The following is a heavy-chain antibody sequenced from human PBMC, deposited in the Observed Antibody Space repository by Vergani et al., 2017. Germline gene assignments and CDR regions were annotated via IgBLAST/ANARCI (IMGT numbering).Heavy chain of an antibody. D-gene: IGHD3-3*01. CDR1: GGSFSGYY. Sequence: QVQLQQWGAGLLKPSETLSLTCAVYGGSFSGYYWSWIRQPPGKGLEWIGEINHSGSTNYNPSLKSRVTISVDTSTTTVYMERSSLRSEDTAVYYCARVGVGRGYYYYYYGMDVWGQGTTVTVSS. J-gene: IGHJ6*02. CDR3: ARVGVGRGYYYYYYGMDV. CDR2: INHSGST. V-gene: IGHV4-34*01.